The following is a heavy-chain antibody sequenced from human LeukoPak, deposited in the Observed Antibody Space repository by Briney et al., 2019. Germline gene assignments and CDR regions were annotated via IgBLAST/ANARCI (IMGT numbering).Heavy chain of an antibody. CDR1: GYTFTSYD. CDR2: MNPNSGNT. Sequence: AASVKVSCKASGYTFTSYDINWVRQASGQGLEWMGWMNPNSGNTGYAQKFQGRVTMTRNTSISTAYMELSSLRSEDTAAYYCARGRRITIFGVVITPYYFDYWGQGTLVTVSS. V-gene: IGHV1-8*01. D-gene: IGHD3-3*01. CDR3: ARGRRITIFGVVITPYYFDY. J-gene: IGHJ4*02.